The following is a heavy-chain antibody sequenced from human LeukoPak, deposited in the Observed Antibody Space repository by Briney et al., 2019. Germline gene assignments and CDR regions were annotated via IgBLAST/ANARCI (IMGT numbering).Heavy chain of an antibody. Sequence: GASVKVSCKASGGTFSSYAISWVRQAPGQGLEWMGRIIPILGIANYAQKFQGRVTITADKSTSTAYMELSSLRSEDTAVYYCARPPLSGSYNYFGYWGQGTLVTVSS. J-gene: IGHJ4*02. CDR3: ARPPLSGSYNYFGY. CDR2: IIPILGIA. V-gene: IGHV1-69*04. CDR1: GGTFSSYA. D-gene: IGHD3-10*01.